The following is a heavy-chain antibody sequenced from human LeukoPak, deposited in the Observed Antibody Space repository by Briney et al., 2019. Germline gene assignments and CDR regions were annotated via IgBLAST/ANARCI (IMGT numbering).Heavy chain of an antibody. V-gene: IGHV7-4-1*02. D-gene: IGHD3-3*01. CDR1: GDSFTSYG. Sequence: ASVMVSCKATGDSFTSYGMYRVRQAPGQWLEWMGWSNTNTGNPTYAQGFTGRFVFSLDTSVSTAYLQISSLKAEDTAVYYCARDWRFLEWLVHYYYYGMDVWGQGTTVTVSS. CDR3: ARDWRFLEWLVHYYYYGMDV. J-gene: IGHJ6*02. CDR2: SNTNTGNP.